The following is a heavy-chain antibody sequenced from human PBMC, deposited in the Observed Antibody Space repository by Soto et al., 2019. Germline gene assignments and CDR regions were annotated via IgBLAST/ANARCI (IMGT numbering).Heavy chain of an antibody. D-gene: IGHD5-12*01. CDR1: GFTFSSYA. J-gene: IGHJ4*02. CDR2: ISSNGGST. CDR3: ARDDGDGYNLDY. Sequence: PGGSLRLSCAASGFTFSSYAMHWVRQAPGKGLEYVSAISSNGGSTYYANSVKGRFTISRDNSKNTLYLQMGSLRAEDMAVYYCARDDGDGYNLDYWGQGTLVTVSS. V-gene: IGHV3-64*01.